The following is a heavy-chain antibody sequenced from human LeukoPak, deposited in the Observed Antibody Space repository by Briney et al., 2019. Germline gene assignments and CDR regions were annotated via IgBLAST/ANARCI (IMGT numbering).Heavy chain of an antibody. D-gene: IGHD2-2*01. Sequence: PSQTLSLTCTVSGGSISSGDYYWSWIRQPPGKGVEWIGYIYYSGSTYYNPSLKSRVTISVDTSKNQFSLKLSSVTAADTAVYYCARYCSSTSCYDYDAFDIWGQGTMVTVSS. CDR2: IYYSGST. CDR1: GGSISSGDYY. V-gene: IGHV4-30-4*01. J-gene: IGHJ3*02. CDR3: ARYCSSTSCYDYDAFDI.